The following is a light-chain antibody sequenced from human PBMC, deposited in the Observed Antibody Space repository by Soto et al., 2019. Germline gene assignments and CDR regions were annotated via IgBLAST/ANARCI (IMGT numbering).Light chain of an antibody. J-gene: IGKJ1*01. Sequence: EIVLTHSPGTLSLSPCERATLSFRASQSVSSSYLAWYQQKPGQAPRLLIYGASNRATGIPDRFSGNGSGTDFTLTISRLEPEDFAVYYCQQYGSSGTFGQGTKVDIK. V-gene: IGKV3-20*01. CDR3: QQYGSSGT. CDR2: GAS. CDR1: QSVSSSY.